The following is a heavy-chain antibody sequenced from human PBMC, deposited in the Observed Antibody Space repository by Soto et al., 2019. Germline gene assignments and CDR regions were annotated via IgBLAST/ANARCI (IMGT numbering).Heavy chain of an antibody. V-gene: IGHV4-59*01. D-gene: IGHD2-15*01. CDR3: ARAPATLWGGVYFYFGMDV. CDR2: IYYNGST. CDR1: GGSISSYY. J-gene: IGHJ6*02. Sequence: SETLSLTCTVSGGSISSYYWSWIRQPPGKGLEWIGYIYYNGSTNYNPSLKSRVTISVDTSKNQFSLKLTSVTAADTAVYYCARAPATLWGGVYFYFGMDVWGQGTTVTVSS.